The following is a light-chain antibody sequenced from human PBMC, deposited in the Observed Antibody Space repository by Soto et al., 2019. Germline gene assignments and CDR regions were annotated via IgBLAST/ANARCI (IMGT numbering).Light chain of an antibody. CDR1: QFIDRY. J-gene: IGKJ5*01. CDR3: QQRSNLPPT. V-gene: IGKV3-11*01. Sequence: EIVLTQSPATLSLSPGERANLSCRARQFIDRYLAWYRQIPGQAPRLLIYDASNRATGIPDRFSGGGSGTDFTLTISSLEPEDFAVYYCQQRSNLPPTFGQGTRLEIK. CDR2: DAS.